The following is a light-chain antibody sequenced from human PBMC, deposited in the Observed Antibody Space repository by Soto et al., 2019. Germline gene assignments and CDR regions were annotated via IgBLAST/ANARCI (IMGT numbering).Light chain of an antibody. CDR2: GAS. Sequence: EIVLTQSPGTLSLSPGERATLSCRASESVGRNYLAWYQQKPGQAPRLLIHGASSRATGIPDRFSGSGSGTDFTLTLSMLEPEDFAVYYCQQYASSPLTFGGGTKVEIK. CDR3: QQYASSPLT. J-gene: IGKJ4*01. CDR1: ESVGRNY. V-gene: IGKV3-20*01.